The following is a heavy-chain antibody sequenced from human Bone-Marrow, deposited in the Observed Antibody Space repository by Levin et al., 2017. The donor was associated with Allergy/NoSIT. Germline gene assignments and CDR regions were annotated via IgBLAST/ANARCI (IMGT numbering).Heavy chain of an antibody. V-gene: IGHV3-53*01. CDR3: AREYHGYALY. J-gene: IGHJ4*02. CDR1: GITVSTSY. Sequence: GGSLRLSCAASGITVSTSYMAWVRQDPGKGLEWVSIIYSDGNTYHADSVKGRFTISRDNSKNTLYLQMNSLRAEDTAVYDCAREYHGYALYWGQGTLVTVSS. D-gene: IGHD5-12*01. CDR2: IYSDGNT.